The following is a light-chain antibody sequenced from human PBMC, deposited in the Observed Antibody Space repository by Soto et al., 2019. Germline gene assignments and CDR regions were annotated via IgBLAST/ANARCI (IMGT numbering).Light chain of an antibody. V-gene: IGKV1-27*01. CDR3: QNYNGAPWT. CDR1: QGISTY. J-gene: IGKJ1*01. Sequence: DIQMTQSPFSLSASVGDGVTITCRASQGISTYLVWYQQKPGTVPKLLIFAASTLHSGVPSRFSGSGSGTDFTLTISSLQPEDVATYYCQNYNGAPWTFGQGTKVEIK. CDR2: AAS.